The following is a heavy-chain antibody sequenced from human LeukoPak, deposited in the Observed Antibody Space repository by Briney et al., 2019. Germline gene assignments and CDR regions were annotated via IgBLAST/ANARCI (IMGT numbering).Heavy chain of an antibody. CDR1: GFTFSNYA. Sequence: GGSLRLSCAASGFTFSNYAMSWVRQAPGKGLEWVSAISGSGDNTYYADSVKGRFTVSRDNSKNTLYLQMNSLRAEDTAVYYCARGPTSRGVAFDYWGQGTLVTVSS. CDR2: ISGSGDNT. V-gene: IGHV3-23*01. D-gene: IGHD2-15*01. J-gene: IGHJ4*02. CDR3: ARGPTSRGVAFDY.